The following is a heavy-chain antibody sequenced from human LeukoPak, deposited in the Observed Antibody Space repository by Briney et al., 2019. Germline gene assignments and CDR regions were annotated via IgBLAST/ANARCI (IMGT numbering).Heavy chain of an antibody. CDR2: IYPSDSYT. CDR3: SRGYCSSTSCYGHGAFDI. Sequence: GESLKISCKGSGYSFTSYWISWVRQMPGKGLEWMGRIYPSDSYTNYSPSFQGHVPISADKSISPAYLQWSRLKASDTAMYLFSRGYCSSTSCYGHGAFDIWGQGTMVSVSS. CDR1: GYSFTSYW. V-gene: IGHV5-10-1*01. D-gene: IGHD2-2*01. J-gene: IGHJ3*02.